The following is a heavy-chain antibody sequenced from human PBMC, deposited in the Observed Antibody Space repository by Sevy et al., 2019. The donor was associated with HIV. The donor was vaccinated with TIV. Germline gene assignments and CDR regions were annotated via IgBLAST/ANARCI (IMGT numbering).Heavy chain of an antibody. Sequence: GGSLRLSCAASGFTFSSYAMSWVRQAPGKGLEWVSAISGSGGSTYYADSVKGRFTISRDNSKNTLYLQMNSLRAEDTAVYYCAKDWGIYSSGWYSHNWFDPWGQRTLVTVSS. CDR3: AKDWGIYSSGWYSHNWFDP. D-gene: IGHD6-19*01. J-gene: IGHJ5*02. CDR2: ISGSGGST. CDR1: GFTFSSYA. V-gene: IGHV3-23*01.